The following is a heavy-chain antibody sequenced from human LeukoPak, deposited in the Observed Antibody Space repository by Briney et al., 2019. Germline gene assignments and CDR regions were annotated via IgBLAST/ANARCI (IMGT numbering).Heavy chain of an antibody. CDR3: AREYGSGSYTGIDY. Sequence: ASVKVSCKASGYTFTSYGISWVRQAPGQGLEWMGWISAYNGNTNYAQKFQGRVTMTTDTSTSTAYMELRNLRSDDTAVYYCAREYGSGSYTGIDYWGQGTLVTVSS. CDR1: GYTFTSYG. CDR2: ISAYNGNT. V-gene: IGHV1-18*01. J-gene: IGHJ4*02. D-gene: IGHD3-10*01.